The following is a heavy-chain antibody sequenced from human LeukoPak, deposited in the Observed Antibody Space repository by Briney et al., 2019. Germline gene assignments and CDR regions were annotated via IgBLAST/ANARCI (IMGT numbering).Heavy chain of an antibody. D-gene: IGHD5-24*01. CDR1: GGSISSGGYY. CDR3: ARDRGDGYSDY. Sequence: PSQTLSLTCTVSGGSISSGGYYWSWIRQHPGKGLEWIGYIYYSGSTYYNPSLKSRVTISVDTSKNQFSLRLSSVAAADTAIYYCARDRGDGYSDYWGQGTLVTVSS. CDR2: IYYSGST. J-gene: IGHJ4*02. V-gene: IGHV4-31*03.